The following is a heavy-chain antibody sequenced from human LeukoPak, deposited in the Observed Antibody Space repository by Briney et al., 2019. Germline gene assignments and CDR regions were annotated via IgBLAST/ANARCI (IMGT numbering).Heavy chain of an antibody. Sequence: ASVKVSRKASGYTFTRYYIHWVRQAPGQGLEWMAWISAYNGNTNYAQKLQGRVTVTTETSTSTAYMELRSLRSDDTAVYYCARGNCGGDCYSFDYWGQGTLVTVSS. CDR3: ARGNCGGDCYSFDY. J-gene: IGHJ4*02. CDR1: GYTFTRYY. V-gene: IGHV1-18*04. D-gene: IGHD2-21*02. CDR2: ISAYNGNT.